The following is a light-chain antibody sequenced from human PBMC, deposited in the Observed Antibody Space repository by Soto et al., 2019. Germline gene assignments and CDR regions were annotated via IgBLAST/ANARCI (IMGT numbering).Light chain of an antibody. CDR1: QGIISF. Sequence: DIQLTQSPSFLSASLGDRVTITCRASQGIISFLAWYQQRPGKAPKLLIFGASILQTGVPSRFSGSGSGTEFTLTISSLQPEDFATYYCQQFNAYPRTFGQGTKVDI. CDR2: GAS. V-gene: IGKV1-9*01. CDR3: QQFNAYPRT. J-gene: IGKJ1*01.